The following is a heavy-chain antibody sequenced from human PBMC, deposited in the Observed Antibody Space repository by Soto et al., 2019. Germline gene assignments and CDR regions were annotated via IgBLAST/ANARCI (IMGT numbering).Heavy chain of an antibody. J-gene: IGHJ4*02. D-gene: IGHD7-27*01. CDR2: IYDGWAT. V-gene: IGHV4-30-4*01. CDR3: TRGLSGDKVDY. Sequence: QLQESGPILLRPSQTLSLTCTVSGGSINNVHYYWSWIRQLPYKGLEWIGQIYDGWATYNNPSLGSGVSISLDTSKNQFSLALTSVSASDTAIYYCTRGLSGDKVDYWGQGTLVTVSS. CDR1: GGSINNVHYY.